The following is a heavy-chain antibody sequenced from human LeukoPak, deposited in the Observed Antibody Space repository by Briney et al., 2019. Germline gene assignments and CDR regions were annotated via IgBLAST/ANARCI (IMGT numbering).Heavy chain of an antibody. CDR2: ISYDGSNK. CDR1: GFTFSSYG. D-gene: IGHD6-13*01. Sequence: GGTLRRSCAASGFTFSSYGMSWVRQAPGKGLEWVAVISYDGSNKYYADSVKGRITISRDNAKNSLYLQMNSLRAEDTAVYYCARVALDSSWFGYWGQGTLVTVSS. J-gene: IGHJ5*01. CDR3: ARVALDSSWFGY. V-gene: IGHV3-30*03.